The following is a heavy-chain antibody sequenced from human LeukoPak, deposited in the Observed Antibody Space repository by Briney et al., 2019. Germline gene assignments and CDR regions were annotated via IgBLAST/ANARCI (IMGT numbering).Heavy chain of an antibody. D-gene: IGHD3-10*02. CDR2: IYYSGST. CDR3: ARCSYWYFDL. Sequence: SETLSLTCTVSGGSISSYYWSWIRQPPGKGLEWIGYIYYSGSTNYNPSLKSRVTISVDTSKNQFSLKLSSATAADTAVYYCARCSYWYFDLWGRGTLVTVSS. CDR1: GGSISSYY. V-gene: IGHV4-59*01. J-gene: IGHJ2*01.